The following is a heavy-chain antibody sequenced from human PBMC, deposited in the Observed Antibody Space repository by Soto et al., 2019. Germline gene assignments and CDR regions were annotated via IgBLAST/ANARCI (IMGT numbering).Heavy chain of an antibody. CDR3: ARGRYGEY. CDR2: ISAHNGNT. J-gene: IGHJ4*02. Sequence: QVHLVQSGAEVKKPGASVKVSCKASGYTFTSYVITWVRQAPGQGLEWMGWISAHNGNTDYAQKLQGRVIVTRDTSTSTAYMELRSLISADTAVYYCARGRYGEYWGQGALVTVSS. V-gene: IGHV1-18*01. CDR1: GYTFTSYV. D-gene: IGHD3-10*01.